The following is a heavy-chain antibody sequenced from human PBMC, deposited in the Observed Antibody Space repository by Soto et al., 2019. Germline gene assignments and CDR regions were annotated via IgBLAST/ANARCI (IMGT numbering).Heavy chain of an antibody. V-gene: IGHV3-30*18. CDR2: ISYDGSNK. CDR3: AKAGAPLGYCSGGSCPYYFDY. J-gene: IGHJ4*02. CDR1: GFTFSSYG. Sequence: RRLSCAASGFTFSSYGMHWVRQAPGKGLEWVAVISYDGSNKYYADSVKGRFTISRDNSKNTLYLQMNSLRAEDTAVYYCAKAGAPLGYCSGGSCPYYFDYWGQGTLVTVSS. D-gene: IGHD2-15*01.